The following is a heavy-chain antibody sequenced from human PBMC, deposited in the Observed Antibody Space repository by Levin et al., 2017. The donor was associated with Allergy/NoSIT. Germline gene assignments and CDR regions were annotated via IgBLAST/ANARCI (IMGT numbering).Heavy chain of an antibody. CDR2: IYSGGST. D-gene: IGHD2-21*02. J-gene: IGHJ4*02. V-gene: IGHV3-66*02. CDR3: ARSDTEVPLFFDY. CDR1: GFIVSSNY. Sequence: GGSLRLSCAASGFIVSSNYMSWVRQAPGKGLEWVSVIYSGGSTYYADSVKGRFTISRDNSKNTLYLQMNSLRAEDTAVYYCARSDTEVPLFFDYWGQGTLVTVSS.